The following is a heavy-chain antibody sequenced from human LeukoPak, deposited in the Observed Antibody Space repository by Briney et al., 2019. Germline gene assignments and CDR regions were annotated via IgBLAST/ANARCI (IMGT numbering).Heavy chain of an antibody. Sequence: GGSLRLSCAASGFGFTSHSMDWVREAPGKGLVWVSRNNSDGGVRNYADSVGGRYIISRENAKNTLYRQMTNLGAEDTAVYFCARDPSVNNAIGYNWFDHWGQGALVTVSS. CDR3: ARDPSVNNAIGYNWFDH. J-gene: IGHJ5*02. CDR2: NNSDGGVR. D-gene: IGHD2/OR15-2a*01. CDR1: GFGFTSHS. V-gene: IGHV3-74*01.